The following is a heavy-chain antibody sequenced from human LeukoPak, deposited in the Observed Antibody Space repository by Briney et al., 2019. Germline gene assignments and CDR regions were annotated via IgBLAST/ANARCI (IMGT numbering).Heavy chain of an antibody. J-gene: IGHJ4*02. Sequence: WGSLRLSCAASGFTFSSYSMNWVRQAPGKGLEWVSSISSSGSYIYYADSVKGRFTISRDNAKNSLYLQVDSLRVEDTAVYYCARDLSSSTSCYTYWGQGTLVTVSS. CDR3: ARDLSSSTSCYTY. D-gene: IGHD2-2*02. CDR2: ISSSGSYI. V-gene: IGHV3-21*01. CDR1: GFTFSSYS.